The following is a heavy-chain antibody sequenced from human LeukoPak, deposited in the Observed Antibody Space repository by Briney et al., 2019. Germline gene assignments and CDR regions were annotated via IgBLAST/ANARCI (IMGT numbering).Heavy chain of an antibody. CDR3: ATDPPYSSGWYYFVY. D-gene: IGHD6-19*01. V-gene: IGHV1-24*01. Sequence: ASVKVSCKVSGYTLTELSMHWVRQAPGKGLEWMGGFDPEDGETIYAQKFQGRVTMTEDTSTDTAYMELSSLRSEDTAVYYCATDPPYSSGWYYFVYWGQGTLVTVSS. CDR2: FDPEDGET. J-gene: IGHJ4*02. CDR1: GYTLTELS.